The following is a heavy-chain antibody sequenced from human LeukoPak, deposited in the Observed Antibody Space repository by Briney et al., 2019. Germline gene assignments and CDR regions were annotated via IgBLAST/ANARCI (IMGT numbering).Heavy chain of an antibody. CDR2: ISSNGGST. D-gene: IGHD3-22*01. CDR1: GFTFSSYA. J-gene: IGHJ4*02. Sequence: RGSLRLSCSASGFTFSSYAMHWVCQAPGKGLEYVSAISSNGGSTYYADSVKGRFTISRDNSKNTLYLQMSSLRAEDTAVYYCVKGAQDYYDSSGYTTWGQGTLVTVSS. CDR3: VKGAQDYYDSSGYTT. V-gene: IGHV3-64D*06.